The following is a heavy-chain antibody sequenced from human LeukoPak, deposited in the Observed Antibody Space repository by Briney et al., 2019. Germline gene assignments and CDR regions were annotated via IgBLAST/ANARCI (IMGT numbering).Heavy chain of an antibody. CDR2: IYHSGST. J-gene: IGHJ4*02. V-gene: IGHV4-30-2*01. CDR1: GGSISSGGYS. D-gene: IGHD2-15*01. CDR3: ARGGLDIVVVVAAKKFDY. Sequence: SETLSLTCAVSGGSISSGGYSWSWIRQPPGKGLEWIGYIYHSGSTYYNPSLKSRVTISVDTSKNQFSLKLSSVTAADTAVYYCARGGLDIVVVVAAKKFDYWGQGTLVTVSS.